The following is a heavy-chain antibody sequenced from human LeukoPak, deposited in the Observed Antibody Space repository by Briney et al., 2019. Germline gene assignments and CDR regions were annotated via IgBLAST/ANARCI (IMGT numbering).Heavy chain of an antibody. CDR2: ISGSGGST. CDR3: AKDRKVYGSGSYYSPLDY. V-gene: IGHV3-23*01. CDR1: GFTFSSYA. D-gene: IGHD3-10*01. J-gene: IGHJ4*02. Sequence: PGGSLRLSCAASGFTFSSYAMSWVRQAPGKGLEWVSAISGSGGSTYYADSEKGRFTISRDNSKNTLYLQMNSLRAEDTAVYYCAKDRKVYGSGSYYSPLDYWGQGTLVTVSS.